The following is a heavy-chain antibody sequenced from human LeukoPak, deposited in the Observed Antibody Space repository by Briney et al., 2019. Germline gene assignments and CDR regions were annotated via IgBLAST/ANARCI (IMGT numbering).Heavy chain of an antibody. J-gene: IGHJ4*02. CDR3: ARHYLGGNYPDYFNH. V-gene: IGHV4-39*01. Sequence: PSETLSLTCIVSGGSISSTTYYWGWIRQPPGKRLKWIGSIYYSGNTYYNPSLKSRVTISIDTSKNQFSLNLNSVTAADTALYSCARHYLGGNYPDYFNHWGQRTLVTVSS. D-gene: IGHD1-26*01. CDR1: GGSISSTTYY. CDR2: IYYSGNT.